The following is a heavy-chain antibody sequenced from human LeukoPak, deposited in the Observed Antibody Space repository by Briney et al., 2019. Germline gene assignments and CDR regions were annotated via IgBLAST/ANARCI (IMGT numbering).Heavy chain of an antibody. J-gene: IGHJ3*02. V-gene: IGHV1-58*02. Sequence: ASVKVSCKASGFTFTSSAMQWVRQARGQRLEWIGWIVVGSGNTNYAQKFQERVTITRDMSTSTAYMELSSLRSEDTAVYYCAAMGDYYDPSGAFDIWGQGTMVTVSS. CDR1: GFTFTSSA. D-gene: IGHD3-22*01. CDR3: AAMGDYYDPSGAFDI. CDR2: IVVGSGNT.